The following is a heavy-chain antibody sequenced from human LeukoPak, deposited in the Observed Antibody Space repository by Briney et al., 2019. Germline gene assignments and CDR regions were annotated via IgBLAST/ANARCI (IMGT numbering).Heavy chain of an antibody. V-gene: IGHV3-30-3*01. J-gene: IGHJ6*03. CDR1: GFTFSSYA. D-gene: IGHD6-13*01. CDR3: ARHPAAGTNYYYYYMDV. Sequence: GGSLRLSCAASGFTFSSYAMHWVRQAPGKGLEWVAVISYDGSNKYYADSVKGRFTISRDNSKNTLYLQMNSLRAEDTAVYYCARHPAAGTNYYYYYMDVWGKGTTVTVSS. CDR2: ISYDGSNK.